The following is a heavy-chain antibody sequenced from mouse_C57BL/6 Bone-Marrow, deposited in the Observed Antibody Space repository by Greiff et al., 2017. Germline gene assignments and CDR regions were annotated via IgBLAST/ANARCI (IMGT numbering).Heavy chain of an antibody. CDR3: TYYYSSSYYYAMDY. V-gene: IGHV14-4*01. Sequence: VQLQQSGAELVRPGASVKLSCTASGFNIKDDYMHWVKQRPEQGLAWIGWIDPENGDTEYASKFQGKATITADTSSNTAYLQLSSLTSEDTAVYYCTYYYSSSYYYAMDYWGQGTAVTVSS. D-gene: IGHD1-1*01. CDR2: IDPENGDT. J-gene: IGHJ4*01. CDR1: GFNIKDDY.